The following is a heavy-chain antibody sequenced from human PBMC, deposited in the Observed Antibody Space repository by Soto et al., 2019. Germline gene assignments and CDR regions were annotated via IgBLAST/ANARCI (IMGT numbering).Heavy chain of an antibody. V-gene: IGHV4-34*01. D-gene: IGHD7-27*01. CDR1: GGSFSGYY. Sequence: QVQLQQWGAGLLKPSETLSLTCAVYGGSFSGYYWSWIRQPPGKGLEWIGEINHSGSTNYNPSLKRRVTISVDTSKNQFSLKLSSVTAADTAVYYCARGWGRIFDSWGQGTLVTVSS. CDR3: ARGWGRIFDS. CDR2: INHSGST. J-gene: IGHJ4*02.